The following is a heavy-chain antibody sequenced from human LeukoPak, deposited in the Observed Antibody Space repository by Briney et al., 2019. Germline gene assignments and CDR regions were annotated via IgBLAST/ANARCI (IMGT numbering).Heavy chain of an antibody. CDR2: INSEGSST. V-gene: IGHV3-74*01. D-gene: IGHD6-19*01. CDR3: ARSTMMYSSGWHGLDY. J-gene: IGHJ4*02. Sequence: GGSLRLSCAPSGFPFGSYWMHWVRHAPGKGLVWVSGINSEGSSTTYVDSVKGRFTIYRDNAKDTVYLQMNSLRAEDTAVYYCARSTMMYSSGWHGLDYWGQRTLVTVSS. CDR1: GFPFGSYW.